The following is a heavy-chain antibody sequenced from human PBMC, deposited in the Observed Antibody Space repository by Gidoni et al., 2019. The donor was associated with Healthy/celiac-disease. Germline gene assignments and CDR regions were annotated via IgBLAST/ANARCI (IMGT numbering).Heavy chain of an antibody. Sequence: QVQLVQSGAEVKKPGASVKVSCKVSGYTLTELSMHWVRQAPGKGLEWMGGFDPEDGETIYAQKFEGRVTMTEDTSTDTAYMELSSLRSEDTAVYYCATLGYCSGGSCYNWFDPWGQGTLVTVSS. D-gene: IGHD2-15*01. J-gene: IGHJ5*02. V-gene: IGHV1-24*01. CDR2: FDPEDGET. CDR3: ATLGYCSGGSCYNWFDP. CDR1: GYTLTELS.